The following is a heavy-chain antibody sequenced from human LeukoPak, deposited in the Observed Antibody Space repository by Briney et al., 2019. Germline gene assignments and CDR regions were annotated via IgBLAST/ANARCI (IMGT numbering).Heavy chain of an antibody. Sequence: TSETLSLTCTVSGGSISSYYWSWIRQPPGKGLEWIGFIYYIGSTNYNPSLKSRVTISVDTSKNQFPLKLSSVTAADTAVYYCARGDSSSWPYYYYYGMDVWGQGTTVTVSS. CDR1: GGSISSYY. V-gene: IGHV4-59*01. J-gene: IGHJ6*02. CDR2: IYYIGST. D-gene: IGHD6-13*01. CDR3: ARGDSSSWPYYYYYGMDV.